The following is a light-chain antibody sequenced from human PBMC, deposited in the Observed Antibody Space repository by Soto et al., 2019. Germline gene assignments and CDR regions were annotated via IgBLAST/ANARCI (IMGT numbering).Light chain of an antibody. V-gene: IGKV1-39*01. J-gene: IGKJ2*01. CDR2: AAS. CDR3: QRSYTTPLYT. Sequence: IQMTQSPSSLSAFVGDRVTITCRASQSISNYLNWYQQKPVKAPQLPIYAASSLQSGVHLRFSGSGAGTDFSLTTSRPQPEDFATYYCQRSYTTPLYTFGQGTKLEVK. CDR1: QSISNY.